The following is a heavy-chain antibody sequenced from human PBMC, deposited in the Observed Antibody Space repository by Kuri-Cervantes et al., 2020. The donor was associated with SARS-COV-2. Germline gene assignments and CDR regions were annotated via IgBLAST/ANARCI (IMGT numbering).Heavy chain of an antibody. CDR3: AKVFGVGSNIKYYDY. Sequence: GGSLRLSCAVSGFTLHDYGMHWVRQAPGKGLEWVSLITWDGYGTFYADSVKGRFTISRDKSKNSLYLQMNNLKTEDTAFYYCAKVFGVGSNIKYYDYWGQGTLVTVSS. V-gene: IGHV3-43D*03. J-gene: IGHJ4*02. D-gene: IGHD1-14*01. CDR2: ITWDGYGT. CDR1: GFTLHDYG.